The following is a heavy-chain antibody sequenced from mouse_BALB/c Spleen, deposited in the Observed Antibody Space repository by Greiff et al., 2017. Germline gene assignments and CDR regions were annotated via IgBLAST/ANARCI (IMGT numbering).Heavy chain of an antibody. J-gene: IGHJ3*01. CDR3: ASLDSSGFAY. Sequence: VQLKESGPGLVKPSQSLSLTCTVTGYSITSDYAWNWIRQFPGNKLEWMGYISYSGSTSYNPSLKSRISITRDTSKNQFFLQLNSVTTEDTATYYCASLDSSGFAYWGQGTLVTVSA. D-gene: IGHD3-2*01. V-gene: IGHV3-2*02. CDR1: GYSITSDYA. CDR2: ISYSGST.